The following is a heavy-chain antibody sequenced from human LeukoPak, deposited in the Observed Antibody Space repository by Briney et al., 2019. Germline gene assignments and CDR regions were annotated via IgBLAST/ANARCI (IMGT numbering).Heavy chain of an antibody. V-gene: IGHV1-2*06. J-gene: IGHJ6*03. D-gene: IGHD3-9*01. CDR1: GYTFTGYY. CDR2: INPNSGGT. Sequence: ASVKVSCKASGYTFTGYYMHWVRQAPGQGLEWMGRINPNSGGTNYAQKFQGRVTMTRDTSISTAYMDLSRLRSDDTAVYYCARARGYYDILTGYYRHYYYYMDVWGKGTTVTVSS. CDR3: ARARGYYDILTGYYRHYYYYMDV.